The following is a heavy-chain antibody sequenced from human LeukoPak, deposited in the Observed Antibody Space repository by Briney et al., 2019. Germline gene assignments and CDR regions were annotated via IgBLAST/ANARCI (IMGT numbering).Heavy chain of an antibody. J-gene: IGHJ4*02. CDR1: GGSISSSSYY. Sequence: SETLSLTCTVSGGSISSSSYYWGWIRQPPGKGLEWIGSIYYSGSTYYNPSLKSRVTISVDTSKNQFSLKLSSVTAADTAVYYCARQGRMTEDYWGQGTLVTVTS. V-gene: IGHV4-39*07. D-gene: IGHD2-21*02. CDR3: ARQGRMTEDY. CDR2: IYYSGST.